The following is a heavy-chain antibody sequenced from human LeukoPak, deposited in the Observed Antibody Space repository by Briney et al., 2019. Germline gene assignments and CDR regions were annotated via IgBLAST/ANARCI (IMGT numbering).Heavy chain of an antibody. CDR1: GGSISNSNNY. D-gene: IGHD5-18*01. CDR2: IYYSGST. V-gene: IGHV4-39*01. Sequence: SETLSLTCSVSGGSISNSNNYWGWICQPPGKGLEWIGSIYYSGSTYYNPSLKSRVTISVDTSKNQFSLTLSSVTAADTAVYYCARPLGYSYGYCWFDPWGQGTLVTVSS. CDR3: ARPLGYSYGYCWFDP. J-gene: IGHJ5*02.